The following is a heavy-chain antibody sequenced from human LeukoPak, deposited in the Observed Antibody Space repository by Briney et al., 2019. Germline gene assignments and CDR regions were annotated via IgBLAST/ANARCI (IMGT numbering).Heavy chain of an antibody. CDR2: IYYSGTT. J-gene: IGHJ3*02. Sequence: SETLSLTCTVSGGSIISSTYYWGWIRQPPGKGLEWIGSIYYSGTTCYNPSLKSRVTISVDTSRNQFSLKLSSVTAADTAVFHCARHSRGYYDSTGYYYGSHAFDIWGQGTMVTVSS. CDR1: GGSIISSTYY. D-gene: IGHD3-22*01. V-gene: IGHV4-39*01. CDR3: ARHSRGYYDSTGYYYGSHAFDI.